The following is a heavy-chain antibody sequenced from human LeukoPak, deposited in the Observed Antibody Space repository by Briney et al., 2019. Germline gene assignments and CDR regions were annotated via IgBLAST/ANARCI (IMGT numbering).Heavy chain of an antibody. CDR1: GFTFSSYG. Sequence: TGGSLRLSCAASGFTFSSYGMSWVRQAPGKGLEWVSAISGSGGSTYYADSVKGRFTISRDNSKNTLYLQMNSLRAEDTAVYYCAKDKVFVRSWFDPWGQGTLVTVSS. D-gene: IGHD3-10*02. J-gene: IGHJ5*02. CDR3: AKDKVFVRSWFDP. CDR2: ISGSGGST. V-gene: IGHV3-23*01.